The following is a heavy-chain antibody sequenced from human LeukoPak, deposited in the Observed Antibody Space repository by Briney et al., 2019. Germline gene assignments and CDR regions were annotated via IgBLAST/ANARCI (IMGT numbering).Heavy chain of an antibody. CDR2: ISAYNGNT. CDR1: GYTFTSYG. CDR3: ARDSIFGVKKRWFDP. Sequence: ASVKVSCXASGYTFTSYGISWVRQAPGQGLEWMGWISAYNGNTNYAQKLQGRVTMTTDTSTSTAYMELRSLRSDDTAVYYCARDSIFGVKKRWFDPWGQGTLVTVSS. D-gene: IGHD3-3*01. J-gene: IGHJ5*02. V-gene: IGHV1-18*01.